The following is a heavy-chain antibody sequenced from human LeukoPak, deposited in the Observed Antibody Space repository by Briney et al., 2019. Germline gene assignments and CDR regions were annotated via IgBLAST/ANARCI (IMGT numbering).Heavy chain of an antibody. CDR2: IKSKTDGGTT. V-gene: IGHV3-15*01. CDR3: TAPRRGIAVAGGDY. J-gene: IGHJ4*02. CDR1: GFTFSNAW. D-gene: IGHD6-13*01. Sequence: GGSLRLSCAASGFTFSNAWVSWVRQAPGKGLEWVGRIKSKTDGGTTEYAAPVKGRFTISRDDSKNTLYLQMNSLKSEDTAVYYCTAPRRGIAVAGGDYWGQGTLVTVSS.